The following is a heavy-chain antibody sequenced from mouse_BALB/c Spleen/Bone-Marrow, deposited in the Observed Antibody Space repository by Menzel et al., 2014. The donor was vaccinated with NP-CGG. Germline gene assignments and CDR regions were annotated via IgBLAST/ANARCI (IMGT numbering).Heavy chain of an antibody. Sequence: VQLQQSGAELVKPGASVELSCTASGFNIKDTYMHWVKQRPEQGLEWIGRIDPANGNTKYDPKFQGKATITADTSSNTAYLQLSSLTSEDTAVYYCARYDYGWYSYVWGAGTTVTVSS. CDR3: ARYDYGWYSYV. CDR1: GFNIKDTY. J-gene: IGHJ1*01. CDR2: IDPANGNT. V-gene: IGHV14-3*02. D-gene: IGHD1-1*01.